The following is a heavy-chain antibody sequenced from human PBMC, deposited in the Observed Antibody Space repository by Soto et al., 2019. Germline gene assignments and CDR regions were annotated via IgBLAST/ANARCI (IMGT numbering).Heavy chain of an antibody. CDR2: ISGDGSSI. D-gene: IGHD6-19*01. J-gene: IGHJ5*02. CDR1: GYTFRTYW. V-gene: IGHV3-74*01. CDR3: ARGSGWYNWFDP. Sequence: DVQVVESGGGLVQPGGSLRLSCAASGYTFRTYWMHWVRQAPGKGLEWVSRISGDGSSISYADSVKGRFTISRDNAKDTLYLQMNSLRAEDTAVYYCARGSGWYNWFDPWGQGTLVTVSS.